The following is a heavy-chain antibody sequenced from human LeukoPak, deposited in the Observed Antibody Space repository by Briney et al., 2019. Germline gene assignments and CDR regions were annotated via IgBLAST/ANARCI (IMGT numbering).Heavy chain of an antibody. CDR1: GGSFSGYY. V-gene: IGHV4-34*01. Sequence: PSETRSLTCAVYGGSFSGYYWSWIRQPPGKGLEWIGEINHSGSTNYNPSLKSRVTISVDTSKNQFSLKLSSVTAADTAVYYCASNYRPGIADQGDYWGQGTLVTVSS. D-gene: IGHD6-13*01. CDR2: INHSGST. J-gene: IGHJ4*02. CDR3: ASNYRPGIADQGDY.